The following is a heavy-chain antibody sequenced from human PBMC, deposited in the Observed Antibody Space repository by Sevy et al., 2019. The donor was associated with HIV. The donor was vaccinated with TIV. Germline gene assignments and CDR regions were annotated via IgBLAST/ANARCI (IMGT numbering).Heavy chain of an antibody. J-gene: IGHJ5*02. D-gene: IGHD3-3*01. Sequence: SQTLSLTCTISGDSGSSSSVAWNWIRQSPSRGLEWLGRTYYRSKWYNDYALSVKNRIIISPDTSKNQLSLQLNSVTPEDTAVYYCARAITIFGLTIMLDPWGLGTLVTVSS. CDR2: TYYRSKWYN. CDR3: ARAITIFGLTIMLDP. CDR1: GDSGSSSSVA. V-gene: IGHV6-1*01.